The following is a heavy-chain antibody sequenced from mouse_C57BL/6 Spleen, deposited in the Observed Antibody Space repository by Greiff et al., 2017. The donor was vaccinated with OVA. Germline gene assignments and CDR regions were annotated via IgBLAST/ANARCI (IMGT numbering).Heavy chain of an antibody. V-gene: IGHV1-69*01. CDR3: ARLTGGLLYAMDY. CDR1: GYTFTSYW. J-gene: IGHJ4*01. CDR2: IDPSDSYT. D-gene: IGHD2-3*01. Sequence: QVQLKQPGAELVMPGASVKLSCKASGYTFTSYWMHWVKQRPGQGLEWIGEIDPSDSYTNYNQKFKGKSTLTVDKSSSTAYMQLSSLTSEDSAVYYCARLTGGLLYAMDYWGQGTSVTVSS.